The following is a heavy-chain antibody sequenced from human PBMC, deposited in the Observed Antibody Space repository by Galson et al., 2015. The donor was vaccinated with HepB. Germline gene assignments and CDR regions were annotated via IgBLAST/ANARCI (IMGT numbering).Heavy chain of an antibody. V-gene: IGHV3-23*01. Sequence: SLRLSCAASGFTFSSYAMSWVRQAPGKGLEWVSAISGSGGSTYYADSVKGRFTISRDNSKNTLYLQMNSLRAEDTAVYYCATGALWNSHLFDYWGQGTLVTVSS. J-gene: IGHJ4*02. CDR2: ISGSGGST. D-gene: IGHD1-7*01. CDR1: GFTFSSYA. CDR3: ATGALWNSHLFDY.